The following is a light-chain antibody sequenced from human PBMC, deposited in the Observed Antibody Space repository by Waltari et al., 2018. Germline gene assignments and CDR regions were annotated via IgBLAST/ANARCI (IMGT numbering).Light chain of an antibody. J-gene: IGKJ5*01. CDR3: QQSYSPPFT. V-gene: IGKV1-39*01. Sequence: DIQMIQSPSSLSASVGDGVTITCRASQRIINYLTWYQQKPGKAPKVLIHAASSLQSGVPSRFSGSGSGTDFTLTISSLQPEDFATYYCQQSYSPPFTFGQGTRLEIK. CDR1: QRIINY. CDR2: AAS.